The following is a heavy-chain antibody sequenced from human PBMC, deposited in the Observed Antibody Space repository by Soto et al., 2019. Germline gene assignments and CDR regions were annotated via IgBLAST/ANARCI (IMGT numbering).Heavy chain of an antibody. CDR3: AKSVYNWNDGFFDY. Sequence: QVQLVESGGGVVQPGRSLRLSCAASGFIFSSYGMHWVRQAPGKGLEWVAVISYDGINKYYSDSVKGRFTISRDNSKNTRYLQMNGLRAEDTAVYYCAKSVYNWNDGFFDYWGQGTLVTVSS. V-gene: IGHV3-30*18. CDR1: GFIFSSYG. CDR2: ISYDGINK. D-gene: IGHD1-1*01. J-gene: IGHJ4*02.